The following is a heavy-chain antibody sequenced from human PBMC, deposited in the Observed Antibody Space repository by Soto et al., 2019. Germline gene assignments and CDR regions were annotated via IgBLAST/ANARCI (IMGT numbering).Heavy chain of an antibody. D-gene: IGHD6-25*01. CDR3: ATRAGAPAD. V-gene: IGHV3-7*01. Sequence: EVQLVDSGGGLVQPGGSLRLSCAASGFSFNTYWMSWIRQAPGKGLEWVANINEDGNKQNYVDSVRGRFTISRDNATTSVPLQMNSLRVEDTAVYSCATRAGAPADWGQGTLVTVSS. CDR1: GFSFNTYW. J-gene: IGHJ4*02. CDR2: INEDGNKQ.